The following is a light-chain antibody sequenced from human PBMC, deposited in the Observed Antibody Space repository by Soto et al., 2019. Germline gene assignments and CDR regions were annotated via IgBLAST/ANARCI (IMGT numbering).Light chain of an antibody. CDR2: EVS. CDR1: SSDVGDYNY. Sequence: QSALTQPPSASGSPGQSVTISCTGTSSDVGDYNYVSWYQQHPGKAPKLMMYEVSKRPSGVPDRFSGSKSGNTASLTVSGLQVEDEADYYCSSYAGSNSWVFGGGTKVTVL. V-gene: IGLV2-8*01. J-gene: IGLJ3*02. CDR3: SSYAGSNSWV.